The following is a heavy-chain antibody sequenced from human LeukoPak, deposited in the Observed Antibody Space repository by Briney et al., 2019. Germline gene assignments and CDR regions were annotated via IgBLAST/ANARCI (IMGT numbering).Heavy chain of an antibody. CDR1: GYTFTSNY. CDR3: ARTSEGYCRGGSCWDYYYYMDV. CDR2: ISPSGGST. J-gene: IGHJ6*03. V-gene: IGHV1-46*01. Sequence: ASVKVSCKASGYTFTSNYMHWVRQAPGQGPEWMGVISPSGGSTTYAQKFQGRVTLTRDMSTSTDYLELSSLRSEDTAVYYCARTSEGYCRGGSCWDYYYYMDVWGKGTTVTVSS. D-gene: IGHD2-15*01.